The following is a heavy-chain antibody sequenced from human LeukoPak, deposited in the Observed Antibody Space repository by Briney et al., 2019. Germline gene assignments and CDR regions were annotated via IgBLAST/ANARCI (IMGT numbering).Heavy chain of an antibody. CDR1: GGAISSHY. V-gene: IGHV4-59*08. J-gene: IGHJ5*02. CDR2: ISDSGST. CDR3: ARHATGSYSVPWLDP. D-gene: IGHD3-10*01. Sequence: SETLSLTCTVSGGAISSHYWSWIRQPPGKGLEWIGYISDSGSTIYNPSLKSRVTILGDTSKNQFSLKLSSVTAADTAVYYCARHATGSYSVPWLDPWGQGTLATVSS.